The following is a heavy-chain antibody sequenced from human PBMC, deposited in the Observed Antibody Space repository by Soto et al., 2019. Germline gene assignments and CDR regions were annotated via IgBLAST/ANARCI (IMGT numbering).Heavy chain of an antibody. CDR3: CHTWV. J-gene: IGHJ4*02. D-gene: IGHD1-26*01. Sequence: EVQMVESGGGLVQPGGSLRLSCAASGFSISDDWMSWVRQAPGKGLEWVGNINEDGSEENYVDSVKGRFTIARDNARNSLYLQMNSLRVEDTAVYYCCHTWVGGQGTLVTVSS. V-gene: IGHV3-7*01. CDR1: GFSISDDW. CDR2: INEDGSEE.